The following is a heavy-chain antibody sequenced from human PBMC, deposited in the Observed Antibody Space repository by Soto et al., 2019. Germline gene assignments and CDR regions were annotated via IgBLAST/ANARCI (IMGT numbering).Heavy chain of an antibody. D-gene: IGHD2-21*01. Sequence: GASVKVSCKASNYTFTSYGITWVRQAPGQGLEWMGWINPYNGITQYAQDFQDKVTLTTDTITSTAYMELRSLRSDDTATYFCARRRPGDFFYAFDIWGQGTRVTVSS. V-gene: IGHV1-18*04. CDR1: NYTFTSYG. CDR3: ARRRPGDFFYAFDI. CDR2: INPYNGIT. J-gene: IGHJ3*02.